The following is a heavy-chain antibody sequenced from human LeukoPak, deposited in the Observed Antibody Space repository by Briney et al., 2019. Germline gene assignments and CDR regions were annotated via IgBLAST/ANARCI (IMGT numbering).Heavy chain of an antibody. J-gene: IGHJ3*02. CDR3: ATGGPMIAVVITSRPFDI. Sequence: ASVKVSCKLSGYSLTELSIHWVRQAPGKGLEWMGGFDPEYQKTIYAERFQERVTLTEDTSTDTAYMELSSLRSDDTAAYYCATGGPMIAVVITSRPFDIWGQGTMVTVSS. CDR1: GYSLTELS. V-gene: IGHV1-24*01. D-gene: IGHD3-22*01. CDR2: FDPEYQKT.